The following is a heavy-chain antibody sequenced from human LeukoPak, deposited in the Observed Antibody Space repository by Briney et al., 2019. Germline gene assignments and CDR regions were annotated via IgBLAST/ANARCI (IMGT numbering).Heavy chain of an antibody. Sequence: SETLSLTCTVSGGSISGGANYWSWIRQPPGRGLERIGYISHSESAYYSPSLESRITISVDRSKNQFSLKLTSVTAADTAVYYCARAEWELGGGLFDYWGQGTLVTVSS. J-gene: IGHJ4*02. CDR2: ISHSESA. CDR1: GGSISGGANY. V-gene: IGHV4-30-2*01. CDR3: ARAEWELGGGLFDY. D-gene: IGHD1-26*01.